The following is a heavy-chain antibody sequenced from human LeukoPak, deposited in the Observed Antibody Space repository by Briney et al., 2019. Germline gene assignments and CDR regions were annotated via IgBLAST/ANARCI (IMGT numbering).Heavy chain of an antibody. CDR3: ARGLANVY. CDR2: INPNSGGT. J-gene: IGHJ4*02. CDR1: GGTFSSYA. V-gene: IGHV1-2*02. Sequence: ASVKVSCKASGGTFSSYAISWVRQAPGQGLEWMGWINPNSGGTNYAQKFQGRVTMTRDTSISTAYMELSRLRSDDTAVYYCARGLANVYWGQGTLVTVSS.